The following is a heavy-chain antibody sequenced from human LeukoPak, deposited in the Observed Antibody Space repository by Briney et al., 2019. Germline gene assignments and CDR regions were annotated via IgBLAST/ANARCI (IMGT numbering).Heavy chain of an antibody. J-gene: IGHJ3*02. Sequence: SVKVSCKASGGTFSSYAISWVRQAPGQGLEWMGGIIPIFGTANYAQKFQGRATITTDESTSTAYMELSSLRSEDTAVYYCASFLYSGYEPNDAFDIWGQGTMVTVSS. D-gene: IGHD5-12*01. CDR3: ASFLYSGYEPNDAFDI. V-gene: IGHV1-69*05. CDR2: IIPIFGTA. CDR1: GGTFSSYA.